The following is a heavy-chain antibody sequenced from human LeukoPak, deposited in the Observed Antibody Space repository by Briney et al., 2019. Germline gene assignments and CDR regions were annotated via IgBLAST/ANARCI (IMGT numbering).Heavy chain of an antibody. Sequence: SETLSLTCAVYGGSFSGYYWSWIRQPPGKGLEWIGEINHSGSTNYNPSLKSRVTISVDTSKNQFSLKLSSVTAADTAVYYCASSITMIVGGMDVWGQGTTVTVSS. V-gene: IGHV4-34*09. CDR3: ASSITMIVGGMDV. CDR2: INHSGST. D-gene: IGHD3-22*01. CDR1: GGSFSGYY. J-gene: IGHJ6*02.